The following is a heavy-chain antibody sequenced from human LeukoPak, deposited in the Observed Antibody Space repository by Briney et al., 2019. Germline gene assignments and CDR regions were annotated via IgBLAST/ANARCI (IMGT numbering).Heavy chain of an antibody. V-gene: IGHV1-2*02. CDR3: ARHPGYDYGMDV. J-gene: IGHJ6*02. CDR1: GYTFVGYY. Sequence: GASVKVSGKASGYTFVGYYMHWVRQAPGQGLEWMGWIDPNSGGSNYAQKFQGRVTMTRDTSISTAYMELSRLRSDDTAVYYCARHPGYDYGMDVWGQGTTVTVSS. CDR2: IDPNSGGS.